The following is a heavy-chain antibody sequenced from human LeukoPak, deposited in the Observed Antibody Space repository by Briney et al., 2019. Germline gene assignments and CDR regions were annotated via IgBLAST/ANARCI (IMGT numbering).Heavy chain of an antibody. CDR2: INPDSGVT. D-gene: IGHD3-22*01. CDR1: GYTFTGYY. Sequence: ASVKVSCKVSGYTFTGYYIQWVRQAPGQGLEWMGWINPDSGVTNNAQKFQGRVTLTRDTSISTAYMELSRLRSDDTAVYYCARDPSGDSSGYPFDYWSQGTLVTVSS. V-gene: IGHV1-2*02. J-gene: IGHJ4*02. CDR3: ARDPSGDSSGYPFDY.